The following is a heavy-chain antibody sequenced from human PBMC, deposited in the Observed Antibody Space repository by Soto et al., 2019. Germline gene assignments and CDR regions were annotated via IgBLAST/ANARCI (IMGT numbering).Heavy chain of an antibody. CDR3: MIRDEGTSYSTNH. J-gene: IGHJ5*02. CDR2: ICYSGDT. V-gene: IGHV4-39*01. D-gene: IGHD2-15*01. CDR1: GGSISSINIC. Sequence: TETLSLTCAVSGGSISSINICWGWVRQPPGEGLEWIATICYSGDTYYNPSLKSRVTTSVDTSKNWFSLNLNSVTAADTAVYFCMIRDEGTSYSTNHWGRGMMVTVFS.